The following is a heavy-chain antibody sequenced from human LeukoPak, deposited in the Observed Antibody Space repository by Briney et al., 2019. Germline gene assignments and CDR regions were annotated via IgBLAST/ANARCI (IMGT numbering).Heavy chain of an antibody. CDR1: GFALSSYW. Sequence: GGSLRLSCAASGFALSSYWMSWVRQAPGKGLQWVANIKLDGSEKYYVDSVKGRFTISRDNAKNSLYLQMNSLRAEDTAVYYCAAFGVCSSSFHFDYWGQGTLVTVSS. CDR2: IKLDGSEK. V-gene: IGHV3-7*01. CDR3: AAFGVCSSSFHFDY. D-gene: IGHD6-6*01. J-gene: IGHJ4*02.